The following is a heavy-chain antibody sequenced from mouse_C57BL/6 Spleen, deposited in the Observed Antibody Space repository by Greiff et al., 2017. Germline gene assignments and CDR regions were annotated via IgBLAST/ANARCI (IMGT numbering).Heavy chain of an antibody. CDR2: IAPSDSYT. Sequence: VQLQQPGAELVKPGASVKLSCKASGYTFTSYWMQWVKQRPGQGLEWIGEIAPSDSYTNYNQKFKGKATLTVDTASSTAYMQLSSLTSEDSAVYYCARSYDGYYRFAYWGQGTLVTVSA. J-gene: IGHJ3*01. D-gene: IGHD2-3*01. CDR3: ARSYDGYYRFAY. V-gene: IGHV1-50*01. CDR1: GYTFTSYW.